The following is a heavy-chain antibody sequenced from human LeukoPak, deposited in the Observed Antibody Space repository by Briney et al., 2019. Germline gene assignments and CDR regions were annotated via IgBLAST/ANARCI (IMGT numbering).Heavy chain of an antibody. CDR2: INPNSGGT. CDR3: ARIPSRITMVRGVIITSDY. Sequence: ASVKVSCKASGYTFTGYYMHWVRQAPGQGLEWMGWINPNSGGTNYAQKFQGRVTMTRDTSISTAYMELSRLRSDDTAVYYCARIPSRITMVRGVIITSDYWGQGTPVTVSS. D-gene: IGHD3-10*01. J-gene: IGHJ4*02. V-gene: IGHV1-2*02. CDR1: GYTFTGYY.